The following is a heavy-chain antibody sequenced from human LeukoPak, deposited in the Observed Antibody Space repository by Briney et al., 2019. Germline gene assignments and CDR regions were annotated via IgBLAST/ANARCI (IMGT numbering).Heavy chain of an antibody. CDR2: INPNTGAT. J-gene: IGHJ4*02. Sequence: ASVKVSCKPSGCTFTGYYLHWVRQAPGQGLEWMGWINPNTGATIYAEKFQGRVTMTRDTSIDTAYMEMRSLRSDDTAVYYCARDRVGCGWSRPWYFEFWGQGTLITVSS. D-gene: IGHD6-19*01. CDR1: GCTFTGYY. CDR3: ARDRVGCGWSRPWYFEF. V-gene: IGHV1-2*02.